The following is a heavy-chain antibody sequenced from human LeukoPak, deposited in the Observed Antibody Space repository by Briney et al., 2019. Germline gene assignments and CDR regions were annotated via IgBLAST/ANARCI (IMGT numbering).Heavy chain of an antibody. J-gene: IGHJ3*02. CDR2: ISSSSSYT. CDR3: ARLGYCSSTSCYDPALDAFDI. D-gene: IGHD2-2*01. CDR1: GFTYSDYY. V-gene: IGHV3-11*06. Sequence: GGSLRLSCAASGFTYSDYYMSWIRQAPGKGLEWVSYISSSSSYTNYADSVKGRFTISRDNAKNSLYLQMSSLRAEDTAVYYCARLGYCSSTSCYDPALDAFDIWGQGTMVTVSS.